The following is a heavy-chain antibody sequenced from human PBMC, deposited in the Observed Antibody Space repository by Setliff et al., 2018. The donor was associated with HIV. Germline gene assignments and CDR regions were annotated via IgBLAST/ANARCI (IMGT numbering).Heavy chain of an antibody. V-gene: IGHV4-39*07. CDR3: ARARGPPLPVLDF. D-gene: IGHD3-10*01. CDR1: GGSITTTNYY. Sequence: PSETLSLTCTVSGGSITTTNYYWDWVRQSPGKGLEWIGVIYYRGSAYYNLSLQSRVTLSVDTSKNSFSLHLTSVTAADTAVYFCARARGPPLPVLDFWGPGTLVTVSS. J-gene: IGHJ4*02. CDR2: IYYRGSA.